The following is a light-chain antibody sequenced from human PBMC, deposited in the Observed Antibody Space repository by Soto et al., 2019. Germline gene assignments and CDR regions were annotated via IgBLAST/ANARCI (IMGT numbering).Light chain of an antibody. CDR1: ISNIGAGYD. J-gene: IGLJ1*01. V-gene: IGLV1-40*01. CDR2: DNS. CDR3: QSYDRSLSGSRV. Sequence: QSVLTQPPSVSGAPGQRVTISCTGSISNIGAGYDVHWYQQLPGTAPKLLIYDNSNRPSGVPDRFSGSKSGTSASLAITGLQAEDEADYYCQSYDRSLSGSRVFGTGTKLTVL.